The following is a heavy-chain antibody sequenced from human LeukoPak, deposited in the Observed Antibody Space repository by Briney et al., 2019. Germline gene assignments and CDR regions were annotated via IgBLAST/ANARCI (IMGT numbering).Heavy chain of an antibody. J-gene: IGHJ4*02. CDR3: ARYYDSYFDY. CDR1: GFTFSSYG. Sequence: GGSLRLSCAASGFTFSSYGMSWVRQAPGKGLEWVSAISGSGGSTYYADSVKGRFTISRDNSKNTLYLQMNSLRAEDTAVYYCARYYDSYFDYWGQGTLVTVSS. D-gene: IGHD3-22*01. V-gene: IGHV3-23*01. CDR2: ISGSGGST.